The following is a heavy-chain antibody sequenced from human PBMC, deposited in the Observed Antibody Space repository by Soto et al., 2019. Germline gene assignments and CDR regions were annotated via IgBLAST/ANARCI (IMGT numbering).Heavy chain of an antibody. J-gene: IGHJ4*01. V-gene: IGHV3-23*01. CDR3: ARRLLGATVTYFDY. Sequence: PGGSLRLSCAASGFTFSSYAMGWVRQAPGKGLEWVSSIDSSGGSTYYAESVKGRFTMSRDKSKNTLYLQMNSLRAEDTVVYYCARRLLGATVTYFDYWGQGTLVTVSS. CDR1: GFTFSSYA. CDR2: IDSSGGST. D-gene: IGHD1-26*01.